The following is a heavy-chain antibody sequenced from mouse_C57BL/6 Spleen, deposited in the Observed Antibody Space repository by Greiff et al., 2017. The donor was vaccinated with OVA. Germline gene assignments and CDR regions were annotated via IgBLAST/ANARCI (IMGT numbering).Heavy chain of an antibody. CDR3: ARGDDYVYFDY. V-gene: IGHV1-39*01. Sequence: VQLKESGPELVKPGASVKISCKASGYSFTDYYMNWVKQSNGKSLEWIGVINPNYGTTSYNQKFKGQATLTVDQSSSTANMQLNILTSEYSAGYHCARGDDYVYFDYWGKGTTLTVSS. J-gene: IGHJ2*01. CDR2: INPNYGTT. CDR1: GYSFTDYY. D-gene: IGHD2-4*01.